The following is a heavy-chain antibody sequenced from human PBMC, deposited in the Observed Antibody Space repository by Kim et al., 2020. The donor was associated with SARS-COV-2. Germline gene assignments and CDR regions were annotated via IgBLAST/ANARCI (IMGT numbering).Heavy chain of an antibody. CDR3: ARFSGPAAPFDY. Sequence: YYADSVKGRFTIARDNSKNTLYLQMNSLRAEDTAVYYCARFSGPAAPFDYWGQGTLVTVSS. J-gene: IGHJ4*02. V-gene: IGHV3-53*01. D-gene: IGHD2-2*01.